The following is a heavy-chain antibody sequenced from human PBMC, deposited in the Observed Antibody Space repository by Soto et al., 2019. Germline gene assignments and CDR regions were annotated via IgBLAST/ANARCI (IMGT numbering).Heavy chain of an antibody. Sequence: EVQLVESGGGLVQPGGSLRVSCAASGFTFGSYWMNWVRQAPGNGLVWVSRIDSDGSSTTYADSVKGRFTTSRDNAKNTLYMQMSSLRVENTPVYSSARGRPYGMHVWGQGTTVTVSS. CDR1: GFTFGSYW. V-gene: IGHV3-74*01. CDR3: ARGRPYGMHV. J-gene: IGHJ6*02. CDR2: IDSDGSST.